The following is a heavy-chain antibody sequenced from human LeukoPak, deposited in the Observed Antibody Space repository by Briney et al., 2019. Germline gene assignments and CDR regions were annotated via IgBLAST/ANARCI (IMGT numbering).Heavy chain of an antibody. CDR2: IYTSGST. J-gene: IGHJ6*02. D-gene: IGHD3-9*01. CDR1: GGSISSYY. CDR3: AITILTGYYNGYYYYGMDV. Sequence: SETLSLTCTVSGGSISSYYWSWIRQPAGKGLEWIGRIYTSGSTNYNPSLKSRVTVSVDTSKNQFSLKLSSVTAADTAVYYCAITILTGYYNGYYYYGMDVWGQGTTVTVSS. V-gene: IGHV4-4*07.